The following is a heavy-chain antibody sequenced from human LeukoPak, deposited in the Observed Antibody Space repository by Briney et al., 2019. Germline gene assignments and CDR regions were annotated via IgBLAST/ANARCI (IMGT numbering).Heavy chain of an antibody. Sequence: ASVKVSCKASGYTFTSYAMHWVRQAPGQRLEWMGWINAGNGNTKYSQEFQGRVTITRDTSASTAYMELSSLRSEDMAVYYCARAKGTSGYNWFDPWGQGTLVTVSS. V-gene: IGHV1-3*03. J-gene: IGHJ5*02. CDR2: INAGNGNT. CDR3: ARAKGTSGYNWFDP. D-gene: IGHD2-2*01. CDR1: GYTFTSYA.